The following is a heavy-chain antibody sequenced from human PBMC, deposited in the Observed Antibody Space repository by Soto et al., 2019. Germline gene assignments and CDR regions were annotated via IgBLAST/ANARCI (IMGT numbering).Heavy chain of an antibody. CDR1: GFTFSSYA. J-gene: IGHJ3*02. Sequence: EVQLLASGGGSVQPGGSLRLACAASGFTFSSYAMSWVRQAPGKGLEWVSGVSGSGGSTYCVDSVKGRFTISRDNSKNTLYVHMNSLRAEDTAVYYCAKDFGYSYGYAAFDIWGQGTMVTVSS. CDR2: VSGSGGST. V-gene: IGHV3-23*01. CDR3: AKDFGYSYGYAAFDI. D-gene: IGHD5-18*01.